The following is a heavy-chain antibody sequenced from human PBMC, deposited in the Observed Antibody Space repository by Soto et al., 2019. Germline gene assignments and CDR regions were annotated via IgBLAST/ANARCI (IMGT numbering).Heavy chain of an antibody. CDR1: SGSISSGNW. J-gene: IGHJ4*02. Sequence: QVQLQESGPGLVESSGTLSLTCEVSSGSISSGNWWSWVRQPPGKGLEWIGEIYYTGATNYNPSLKSRVTMTIDKSKDQFSLNLRSATAADTAVYYCARVFSSGSGWMYYFDFWGQGILASVSS. V-gene: IGHV4-4*02. CDR2: IYYTGAT. D-gene: IGHD6-25*01. CDR3: ARVFSSGSGWMYYFDF.